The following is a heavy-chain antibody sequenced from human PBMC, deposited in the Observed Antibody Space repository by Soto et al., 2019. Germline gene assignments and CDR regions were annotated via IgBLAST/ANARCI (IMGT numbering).Heavy chain of an antibody. CDR1: GFTFDDYA. V-gene: IGHV3-9*01. J-gene: IGHJ4*02. Sequence: QPGGSLRLSCAASGFTFDDYAMHWVRQAPGKGLEWVSGISWNSGSIGYADSVKGRFTISRDNAKNSLYLQMNSLRAEDTALYYCAKDMGDGYNKAYYFDYWGQGTLVTVSS. CDR2: ISWNSGSI. CDR3: AKDMGDGYNKAYYFDY. D-gene: IGHD5-12*01.